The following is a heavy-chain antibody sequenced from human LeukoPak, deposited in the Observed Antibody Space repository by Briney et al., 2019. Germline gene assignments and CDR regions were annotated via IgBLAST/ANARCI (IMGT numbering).Heavy chain of an antibody. D-gene: IGHD3-3*01. CDR3: ASITIFGVADY. J-gene: IGHJ4*02. V-gene: IGHV3-74*01. CDR2: INSDGSST. CDR1: GFTFSSYW. Sequence: GGSLRLSCAASGFTFSSYWMHWVRQAPGKGLVWVSRINSDGSSTSYADSAKGRFTISRDNAKNTLYLQMNSLRAEDTAVYYCASITIFGVADYWGQGTLVTVSS.